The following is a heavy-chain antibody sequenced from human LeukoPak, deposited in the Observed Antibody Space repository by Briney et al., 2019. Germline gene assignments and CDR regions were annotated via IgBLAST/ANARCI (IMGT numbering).Heavy chain of an antibody. V-gene: IGHV4-34*01. D-gene: IGHD5-12*01. CDR2: INHSGST. CDR3: ASGGYSGDELSEGNY. CDR1: GGSFSGYY. J-gene: IGHJ4*02. Sequence: SETLPLTCAVYGGSFSGYYWSWIRQPPGKGLEWIGEINHSGSTNYNPSLKSRVTISVDTSKNQFSLKLSSVTAADTAVYYCASGGYSGDELSEGNYWGQGTLVTVSS.